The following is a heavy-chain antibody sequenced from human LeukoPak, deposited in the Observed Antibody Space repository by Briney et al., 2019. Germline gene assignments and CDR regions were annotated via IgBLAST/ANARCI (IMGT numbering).Heavy chain of an antibody. CDR2: IIPILGIA. V-gene: IGHV1-69*04. D-gene: IGHD1-26*01. CDR3: ARDRDSRSYFFGNWFDP. Sequence: GSSVKVSCKASGGTFSSYAISWVRQAPGQGLEWMGRIIPILGIANYAQKFQGRVTITADKSTSTAYMELSSLRSEDTAVYYCARDRDSRSYFFGNWFDPWGQGTLVTVSS. J-gene: IGHJ5*02. CDR1: GGTFSSYA.